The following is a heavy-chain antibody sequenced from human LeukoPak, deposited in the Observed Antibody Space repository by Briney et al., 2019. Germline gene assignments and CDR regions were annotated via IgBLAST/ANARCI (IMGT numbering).Heavy chain of an antibody. CDR1: GFTFSSYA. CDR2: ISGSAGST. Sequence: GGSLRLSCAASGFTFSSYAMSWVRQAPGKGLKWVSAISGSAGSTNYADPVKGRFTISRDNSKNTVYLQMNSLRAEDTAVYYCARHSSGWYGDGFDIWGQGSMVTVSS. V-gene: IGHV3-23*01. D-gene: IGHD6-19*01. CDR3: ARHSSGWYGDGFDI. J-gene: IGHJ3*02.